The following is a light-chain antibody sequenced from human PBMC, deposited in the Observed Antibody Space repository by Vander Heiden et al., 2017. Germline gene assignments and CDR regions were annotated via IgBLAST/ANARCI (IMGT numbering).Light chain of an antibody. CDR1: SSDVGGYNY. CDR3: CSYAGSHYV. J-gene: IGLJ1*01. Sequence: QSALTQPRSVSGSPGQSVTISCTGTSSDVGGYNYVSWYQQHPGKAPKLMIYEVSKRPSGVPDRFSGSKSGNTASLTISGLQAEDEADYYCCSYAGSHYVFGTGTKVTVL. V-gene: IGLV2-11*01. CDR2: EVS.